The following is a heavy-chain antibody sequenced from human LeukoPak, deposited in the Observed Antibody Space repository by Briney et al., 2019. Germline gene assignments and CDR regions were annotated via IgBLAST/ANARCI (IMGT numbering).Heavy chain of an antibody. J-gene: IGHJ4*02. D-gene: IGHD3-22*01. CDR3: AREGDSSGYYYPRVRYFDY. CDR1: GYTFTSYA. Sequence: GASVKVSCKASGYTFTSYAMNWVRQAPGQGLEWMGWINTNTGNPTYALGFTGRFVFSLDTSVSTAYLQISSLKAEDTAVYYCAREGDSSGYYYPRVRYFDYWGQGTLVTVSS. CDR2: INTNTGNP. V-gene: IGHV7-4-1*02.